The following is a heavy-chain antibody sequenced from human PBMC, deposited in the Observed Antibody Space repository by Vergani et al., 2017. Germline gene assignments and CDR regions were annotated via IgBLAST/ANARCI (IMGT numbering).Heavy chain of an antibody. J-gene: IGHJ6*02. Sequence: QVQLQQWGAGLLKPSETLSLTCAVYGGSFSGYYWSWIRQPPGKGLEWIGEINHSGSTNYNPSLKSRVTISVDTSKNQVTLKLSSVTAADTAVYYCARGPNGMDVWGQGTTVTVSS. CDR2: INHSGST. V-gene: IGHV4-34*01. CDR1: GGSFSGYY. CDR3: ARGPNGMDV.